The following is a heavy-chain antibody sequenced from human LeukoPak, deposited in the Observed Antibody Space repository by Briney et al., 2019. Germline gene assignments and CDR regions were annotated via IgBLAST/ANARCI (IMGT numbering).Heavy chain of an antibody. CDR1: GGSFSGYY. CDR2: IYYSGST. J-gene: IGHJ4*02. V-gene: IGHV4-34*01. Sequence: SETLSLTCAVYGGSFSGYYWSWIRQPPGKGLEWIGSIYYSGSTYYNPSLKSRVTISVDTSKNQFSLKLSSVTAADTAVYYCARDYLMDSIAVAGTVDYWGQGTLVTVSS. CDR3: ARDYLMDSIAVAGTVDY. D-gene: IGHD6-19*01.